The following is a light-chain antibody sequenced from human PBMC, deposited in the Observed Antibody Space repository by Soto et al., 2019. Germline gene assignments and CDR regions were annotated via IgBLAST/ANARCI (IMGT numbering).Light chain of an antibody. V-gene: IGLV2-14*01. J-gene: IGLJ1*01. CDR3: SSYTISSTLYV. Sequence: QSVLTQPASVSGSPGQSITISCTGTSSDVGGYNYVSWYQQHPGKAPKLMIYEVSNRPSGVSNLFSGSKSGNTASLTISGLQDEDEADYYCSSYTISSTLYVFGTGTKLTVL. CDR1: SSDVGGYNY. CDR2: EVS.